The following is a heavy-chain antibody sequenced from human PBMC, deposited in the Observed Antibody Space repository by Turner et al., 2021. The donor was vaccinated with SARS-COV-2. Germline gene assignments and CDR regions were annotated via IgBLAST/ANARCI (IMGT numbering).Heavy chain of an antibody. CDR3: AKGMGSYCSGGSCYPSTFDY. CDR1: GFTFSSYG. Sequence: QVQLVESGGGVVQPGRSLRLSCAASGFTFSSYGMHWVRQAPGKGLEWVAVISYDGSTKYYADSVKGRFTISRDNSKNTLYLQMNSLRAEYTAVYYCAKGMGSYCSGGSCYPSTFDYWGQGTLVTVSS. CDR2: ISYDGSTK. D-gene: IGHD2-15*01. J-gene: IGHJ4*02. V-gene: IGHV3-30*18.